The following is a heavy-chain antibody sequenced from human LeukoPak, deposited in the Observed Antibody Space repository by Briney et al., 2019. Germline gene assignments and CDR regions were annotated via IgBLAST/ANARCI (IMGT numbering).Heavy chain of an antibody. D-gene: IGHD3-10*02. CDR3: ARLSVQPH. J-gene: IGHJ4*02. CDR2: IYYSGST. Sequence: TSETLSLTCAVSGGSISSGGYSWSWIRQPPGKGLEWIGYIYYSGSTYYNPSLKSRVTISVDTSKNQFSLKLSSVTAADTAVYYCARLSVQPHWGQGTLVTVSS. V-gene: IGHV4-30-4*07. CDR1: GGSISSGGYS.